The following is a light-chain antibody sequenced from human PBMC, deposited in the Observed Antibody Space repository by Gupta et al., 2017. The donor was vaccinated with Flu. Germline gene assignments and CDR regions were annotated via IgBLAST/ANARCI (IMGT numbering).Light chain of an antibody. CDR3: CSFAGSYTLV. CDR2: DVT. CDR1: SSDIGGYDY. J-gene: IGLJ2*01. V-gene: IGLV2-11*01. Sequence: QSALTQPRSVSGSPGPSVTISCTGTSSDIGGYDYVSWFQQHPGKAPKLMIYDVTERSSGVPVRFSGSKSGNTASLTISGLQAEDEADYHCCSFAGSYTLVFGGGTKLTVL.